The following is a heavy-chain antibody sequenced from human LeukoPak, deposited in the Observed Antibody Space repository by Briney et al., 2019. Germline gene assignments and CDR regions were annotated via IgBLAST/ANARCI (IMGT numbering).Heavy chain of an antibody. CDR3: ASGPEPEYNLDY. Sequence: ASVKVSCKASGYTFTAYYMQWMRQAPGQGLEWMGIINPSGGSTSYAQKFQGRVTMTRDTSTSTVYMELSSLRSEDTAVYYCASGPEPEYNLDYWGQGTLVTVSS. V-gene: IGHV1-46*01. D-gene: IGHD1-14*01. J-gene: IGHJ4*02. CDR1: GYTFTAYY. CDR2: INPSGGST.